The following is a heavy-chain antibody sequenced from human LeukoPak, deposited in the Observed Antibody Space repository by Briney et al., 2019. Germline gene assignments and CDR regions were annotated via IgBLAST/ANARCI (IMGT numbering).Heavy chain of an antibody. CDR3: ARDPHCSSSDCPYDY. V-gene: IGHV4-4*02. Sequence: SGTLSLTCAVSGGSISSSDWWSWVRPPPGRGLEWIGYIYRSEDTSYNPSLKSRVTMSVDKSKNQFSLKLSSVIAADTAVYYCARDPHCSSSDCPYDYWGQGTLVIVSS. CDR2: IYRSEDT. J-gene: IGHJ4*02. D-gene: IGHD2-2*01. CDR1: GGSISSSDW.